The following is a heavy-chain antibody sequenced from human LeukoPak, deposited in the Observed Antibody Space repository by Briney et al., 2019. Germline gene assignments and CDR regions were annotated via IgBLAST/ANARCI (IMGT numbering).Heavy chain of an antibody. Sequence: PGGSLRLSCAASGFTVSNNYMSWVRQAPGKGLEWVSAISGSGGSTYYADSVKGRFTISRDNSKNTLYLQMNSLRAEDTAVYYCAKSVGGFGVGGAFDIWGQGTMVTVSS. CDR3: AKSVGGFGVGGAFDI. V-gene: IGHV3-23*01. D-gene: IGHD2-21*01. CDR1: GFTVSNNY. CDR2: ISGSGGST. J-gene: IGHJ3*02.